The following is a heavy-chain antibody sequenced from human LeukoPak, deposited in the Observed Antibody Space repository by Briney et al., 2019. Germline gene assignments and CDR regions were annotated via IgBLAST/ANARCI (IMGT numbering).Heavy chain of an antibody. CDR2: ISSSSSTI. D-gene: IGHD6-13*01. V-gene: IGHV3-48*04. J-gene: IGHJ3*02. CDR3: AARYSGSWYPPPDAFDI. CDR1: GFTFSSYS. Sequence: PGGSLRLSCAASGFTFSSYSMNWVRQAPGKGLEWVSYISSSSSTIYYADSVKGRFTISRDNAKNSLYLQMNSLRAEDTAVYYCAARYSGSWYPPPDAFDIWGQGTMVTVSS.